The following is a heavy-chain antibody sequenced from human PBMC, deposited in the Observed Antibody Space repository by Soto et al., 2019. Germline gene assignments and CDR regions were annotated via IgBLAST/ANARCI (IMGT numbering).Heavy chain of an antibody. CDR3: AKYTAMVFDY. CDR2: IKPDGSAT. D-gene: IGHD5-18*01. Sequence: EVQLVESGGGLVQPGGSLRLSCAVSGFTFGSYWMNWVRLIPGKGLEWVAYIKPDGSATYYVDSVKGRFTISRDNSKNTLYLQMNSLRAEDTAVYYCAKYTAMVFDYWGQGTLVTVSS. CDR1: GFTFGSYW. V-gene: IGHV3-7*03. J-gene: IGHJ4*02.